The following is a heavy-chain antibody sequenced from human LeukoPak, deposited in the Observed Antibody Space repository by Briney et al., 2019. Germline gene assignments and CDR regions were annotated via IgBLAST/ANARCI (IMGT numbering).Heavy chain of an antibody. D-gene: IGHD3-22*01. CDR2: ISGSSYYI. V-gene: IGHV3-21*04. J-gene: IGHJ4*02. Sequence: GGSLRLSCAASGFTFSSYSMNWVRQAPGKGLEWVSSISGSSYYIYYADSVKGRFTISRDNAKNSLYLQMNSLRADDTAVYYCAKHRSESSGYRFEYWGQGTLVTVSS. CDR3: AKHRSESSGYRFEY. CDR1: GFTFSSYS.